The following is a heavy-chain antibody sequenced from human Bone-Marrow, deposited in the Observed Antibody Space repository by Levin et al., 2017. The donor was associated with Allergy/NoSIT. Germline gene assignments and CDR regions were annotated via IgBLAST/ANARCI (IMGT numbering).Heavy chain of an antibody. CDR2: IYYSGTT. Sequence: SETLSLTCTVSGGSVSTSGYYWNWIRLLPGKGLEWIGCIYYSGTTYYNPSLESRLTISVDTSKNQFSLRLTSVTVADTAVYYCAKDRGQWRIDAFDIWGQGTVVTVSS. CDR1: GGSVSTSGYY. CDR3: AKDRGQWRIDAFDI. V-gene: IGHV4-31*03. D-gene: IGHD6-19*01. J-gene: IGHJ3*02.